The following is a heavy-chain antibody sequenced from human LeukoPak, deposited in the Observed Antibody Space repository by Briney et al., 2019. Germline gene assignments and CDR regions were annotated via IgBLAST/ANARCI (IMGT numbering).Heavy chain of an antibody. CDR1: GFSLSSYS. V-gene: IGHV3-48*02. J-gene: IGHJ3*02. CDR2: ITSSSSNI. CDR3: AGDRAYALDI. Sequence: GGSLRLSCVASGFSLSSYSMNWVRPAPGKGPEWVSYITSSSSNIKYADAVKGRFTISRDNAKNSLYLEMNSLRDEDTAIYYCAGDRAYALDIWGQGTMVTISS. D-gene: IGHD3-10*01.